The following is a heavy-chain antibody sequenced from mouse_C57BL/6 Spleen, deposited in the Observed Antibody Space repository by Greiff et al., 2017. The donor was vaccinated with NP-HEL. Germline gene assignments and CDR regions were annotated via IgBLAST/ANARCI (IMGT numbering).Heavy chain of an antibody. V-gene: IGHV1-72*01. J-gene: IGHJ4*01. CDR2: IDPNSGGT. D-gene: IGHD2-3*01. Sequence: QVQLKQPGAELVKPGASVKLSCKASGYTFTSYWMHWVKQRPGRGLEWIGRIDPNSGGTKYNEKFKSKATLTVDKPSSTAYMQLSSLTSEDSAVYYCARGVYDGYPYYYAMDYWGQGTSVTVSS. CDR1: GYTFTSYW. CDR3: ARGVYDGYPYYYAMDY.